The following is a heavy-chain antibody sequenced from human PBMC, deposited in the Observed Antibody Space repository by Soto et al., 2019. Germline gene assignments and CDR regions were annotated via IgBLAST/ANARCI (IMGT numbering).Heavy chain of an antibody. CDR2: IYYSGST. CDR1: GGSISSSSYY. Sequence: SETLSLTCTVSGGSISSSSYYWGWIRQPPGKGLEWIGSIYYSGSTYYNPSLKSRVTISVDTSKNQFSLKLSSVTAADTAVYYCARQTYYYGSGSYLWDYWGQGTLVTVSS. D-gene: IGHD3-10*01. J-gene: IGHJ4*02. CDR3: ARQTYYYGSGSYLWDY. V-gene: IGHV4-39*01.